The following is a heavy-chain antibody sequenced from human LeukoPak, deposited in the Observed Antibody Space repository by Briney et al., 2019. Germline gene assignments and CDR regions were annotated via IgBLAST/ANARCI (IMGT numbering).Heavy chain of an antibody. CDR3: AREGGGYSTNYYFDY. Sequence: SETLSLTCAVYGGSFSGYYWSWIRQPPGKGLEWIGEINHSGSTNYNPSLKSRVTISVDTSKNQFSLKLSSVTAADTAVYYCAREGGGYSTNYYFDYWGQGTLVTVSS. J-gene: IGHJ4*02. D-gene: IGHD3-22*01. V-gene: IGHV4-34*01. CDR2: INHSGST. CDR1: GGSFSGYY.